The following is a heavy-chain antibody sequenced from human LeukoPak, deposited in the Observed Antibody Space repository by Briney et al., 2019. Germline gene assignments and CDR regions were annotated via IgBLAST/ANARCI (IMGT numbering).Heavy chain of an antibody. V-gene: IGHV4-59*01. CDR1: GGSISSYY. D-gene: IGHD2-15*01. CDR2: IYYSGST. J-gene: IGHJ4*02. Sequence: SETLSLTCVVSGGSISSYYWSWIRQPPGKGLEWIGYIYYSGSTNYNPSLKSRVTISVDTSKNQFSLKLSSVTAADTAVYYCARVRIVEGSYFDYWGQGTLVTVSS. CDR3: ARVRIVEGSYFDY.